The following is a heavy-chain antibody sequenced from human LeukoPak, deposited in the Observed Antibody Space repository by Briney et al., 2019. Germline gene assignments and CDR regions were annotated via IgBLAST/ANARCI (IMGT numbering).Heavy chain of an antibody. V-gene: IGHV3-9*01. Sequence: GRSLRLSCAASGFTFDDYAMHWVRQAPGKGLEWVSGISWNSGSIGYADSVKGRFTISRDNAKNSLYLQMNSLRAEDTALYYCAKDPYCDSSGYFDYWGQGTLVTVSS. CDR2: ISWNSGSI. CDR1: GFTFDDYA. CDR3: AKDPYCDSSGYFDY. J-gene: IGHJ4*02. D-gene: IGHD3-22*01.